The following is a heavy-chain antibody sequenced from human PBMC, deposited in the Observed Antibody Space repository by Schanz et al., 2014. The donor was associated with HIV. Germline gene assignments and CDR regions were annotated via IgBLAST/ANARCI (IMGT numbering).Heavy chain of an antibody. CDR3: AKDANYYDTKYRGKGNYYHYYGMDV. CDR1: GFSFDTFG. J-gene: IGHJ6*02. D-gene: IGHD3-22*01. Sequence: QVQLVESGGGVVQPGRSLRLSCAGSGFSFDTFGIHWVRQAPGKGLEWLAVISYDGRNKKFANPVKGRFTISRDNSKNTLYLQVKSLRAEDTAVYYCAKDANYYDTKYRGKGNYYHYYGMDVWGQGTTVTVSS. V-gene: IGHV3-30*18. CDR2: ISYDGRNK.